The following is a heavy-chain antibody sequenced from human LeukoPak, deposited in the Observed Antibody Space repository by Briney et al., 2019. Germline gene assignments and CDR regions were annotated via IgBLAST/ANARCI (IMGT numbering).Heavy chain of an antibody. V-gene: IGHV3-74*01. CDR3: ARESKYSGYPFDY. CDR1: GFTFSSYW. D-gene: IGHD5-12*01. Sequence: PGGSLRLSCAASGFTFSSYWMHWVRQAPGKGLVWVSRVNSDGSGTTYADSVKGRFTISRDNAKNTLYLQTNSLRAEDTAVYYCARESKYSGYPFDYWGQGTLVTVSS. CDR2: VNSDGSGT. J-gene: IGHJ4*02.